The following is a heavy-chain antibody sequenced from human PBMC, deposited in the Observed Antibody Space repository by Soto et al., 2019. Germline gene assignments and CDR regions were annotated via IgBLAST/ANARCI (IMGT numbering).Heavy chain of an antibody. CDR1: GYTFTSYG. D-gene: IGHD3-10*01. CDR3: ARGRNREVNYYGSGSAPPYYFDY. V-gene: IGHV1-18*01. Sequence: QVQLVQSGAEVKKPGASVKVSCKASGYTFTSYGISWVRQAPGQGLEWMGWISAYNGNTNYAQKLQGRVTMTTDTATSIAYMELRSLRSDDTAVYYCARGRNREVNYYGSGSAPPYYFDYWGQGTLVTVSS. J-gene: IGHJ4*02. CDR2: ISAYNGNT.